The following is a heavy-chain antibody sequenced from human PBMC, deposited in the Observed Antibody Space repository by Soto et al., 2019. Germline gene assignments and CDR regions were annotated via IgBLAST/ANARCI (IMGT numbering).Heavy chain of an antibody. J-gene: IGHJ6*02. V-gene: IGHV4-59*01. CDR3: ARRITIFGVVIGGMDV. Sequence: SETLSLTCTVSGGSISSYYWSWIRQPPGKGLEWIGYIYYSGSTNYNPSLKSRVTISVDTSKNQFSLKLSSVTAADTAVYYCARRITIFGVVIGGMDVWGQGTTVT. D-gene: IGHD3-3*01. CDR2: IYYSGST. CDR1: GGSISSYY.